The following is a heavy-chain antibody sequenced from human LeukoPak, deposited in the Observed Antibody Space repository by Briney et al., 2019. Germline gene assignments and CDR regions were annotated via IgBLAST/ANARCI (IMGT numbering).Heavy chain of an antibody. Sequence: PGGSLRLSCAASGFTFSSYAMSRVRQAPGKGLEWVSTISGSSDTTYYADSVKGRFTISRDNSRNTLYLQMNSLRAEDTAVYYCAKERTVTTRGSAFDFWGQGTLITVSS. V-gene: IGHV3-23*01. CDR3: AKERTVTTRGSAFDF. CDR1: GFTFSSYA. J-gene: IGHJ3*01. CDR2: ISGSSDTT. D-gene: IGHD4-17*01.